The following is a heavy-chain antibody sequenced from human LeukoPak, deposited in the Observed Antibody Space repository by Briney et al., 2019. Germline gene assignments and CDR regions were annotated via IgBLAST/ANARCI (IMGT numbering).Heavy chain of an antibody. D-gene: IGHD3-22*01. V-gene: IGHV4-38-2*01. CDR3: ARVRTYYYDSSGPLLDY. J-gene: IGHJ4*02. CDR1: RYSLTSGYY. CDR2: IYHSGNT. Sequence: KPSENLSPTRAVSRYSLTSGYYWGWIRQPPEKGREGVGTIYHSGNTYYNPSLKSRVTISRDTSKNQFSLTMSFVTAADTAVYYCARVRTYYYDSSGPLLDYWGQGTLVTVSS.